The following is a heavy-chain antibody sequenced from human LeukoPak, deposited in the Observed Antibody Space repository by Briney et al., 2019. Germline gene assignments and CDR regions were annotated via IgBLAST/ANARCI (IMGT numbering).Heavy chain of an antibody. CDR2: IYTRAST. D-gene: IGHD3-3*01. J-gene: IGHJ4*02. V-gene: IGHV4-61*02. CDR3: ARGYYDFWSAVGFDY. CDR1: GGSISSGSYY. Sequence: SQTLSLTCTVSGGSISSGSYYWSWIRQPAGKGRERLVRIYTRASTNYTPSLKSRVTISVDTSKNQFSLKLSSVTAADTAVYYCARGYYDFWSAVGFDYWGQGTLVTVSS.